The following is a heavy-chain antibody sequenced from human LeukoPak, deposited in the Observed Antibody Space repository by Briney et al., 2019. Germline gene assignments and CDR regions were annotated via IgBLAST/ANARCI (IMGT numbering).Heavy chain of an antibody. CDR3: AKGFESAPANRAFDI. CDR1: GFTFSSYA. Sequence: GGSLRLSCAASGFTFSSYAMSWVRQAPGKGLEWVSAICGSGGSTYYADSAKGRFTISRDNSKNTLYLQMNSLGAEDTAVYYCAKGFESAPANRAFDIWGQGTMVTVSS. D-gene: IGHD1/OR15-1a*01. CDR2: ICGSGGST. V-gene: IGHV3-23*01. J-gene: IGHJ3*02.